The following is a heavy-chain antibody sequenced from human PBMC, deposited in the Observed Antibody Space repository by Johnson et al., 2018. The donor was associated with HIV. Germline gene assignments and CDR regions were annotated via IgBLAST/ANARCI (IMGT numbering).Heavy chain of an antibody. D-gene: IGHD7-27*01. CDR1: GFTLDDYD. V-gene: IGHV3-20*04. J-gene: IGHJ3*02. Sequence: EVQLVESGGGVVQPGRSLRLSCAASGFTLDDYDMSWVRQVPGKGLEWVSGFYRNGGSTGYAASVQGRFSISRDNAKNSLYLQMNSLTVDDTALYYCARDPTTQNSRLTGDFGAFDIWGQGTMVTVTS. CDR3: ARDPTTQNSRLTGDFGAFDI. CDR2: FYRNGGST.